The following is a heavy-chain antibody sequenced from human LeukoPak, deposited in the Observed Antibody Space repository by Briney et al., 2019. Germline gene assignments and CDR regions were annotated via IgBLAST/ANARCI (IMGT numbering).Heavy chain of an antibody. CDR2: IYYSGST. V-gene: IGHV4-30-4*01. Sequence: SETLSLTCIVPGGSISSGDYYWSWVRQPPGRGLEWLGYIYYSGSTYYNPSLKSRVTISVDTSKNQFSLKLSSVTAADTAVYYCARVFGVVIMWVFDYWGQGTLVTVSS. CDR1: GGSISSGDYY. D-gene: IGHD3-3*01. J-gene: IGHJ4*02. CDR3: ARVFGVVIMWVFDY.